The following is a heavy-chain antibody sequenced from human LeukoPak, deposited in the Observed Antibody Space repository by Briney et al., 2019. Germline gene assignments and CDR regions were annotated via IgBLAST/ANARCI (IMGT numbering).Heavy chain of an antibody. CDR3: ARNPVPLLELRN. CDR1: GLTFSSYA. V-gene: IGHV3-23*01. CDR2: ISGSGGST. Sequence: GGSLRLSCAASGLTFSSYAMSWVRQAPGKGLEWVSAISGSGGSTYYADSVKGRFTISRDNSKNTLYLQMNSLRAEDTAVYYCARNPVPLLELRNWGQGTLVTVSS. D-gene: IGHD1-7*01. J-gene: IGHJ4*02.